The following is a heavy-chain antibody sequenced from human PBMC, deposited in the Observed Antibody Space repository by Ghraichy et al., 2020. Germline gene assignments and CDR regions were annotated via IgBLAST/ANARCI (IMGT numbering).Heavy chain of an antibody. CDR3: AGASSVVRFYYYAGMDV. CDR1: GLTFSSYS. CDR2: ITRSSRTI. Sequence: LSLTCVGSGLTFSSYSMNWVRQSPGKGLEWVGYITRSSRTITYADSVKGRFTISRDNAQNSLYLQMNSLRDDDTAVYYCAGASSVVRFYYYAGMDVWGQGTTVTVS. D-gene: IGHD4-23*01. J-gene: IGHJ6*02. V-gene: IGHV3-48*02.